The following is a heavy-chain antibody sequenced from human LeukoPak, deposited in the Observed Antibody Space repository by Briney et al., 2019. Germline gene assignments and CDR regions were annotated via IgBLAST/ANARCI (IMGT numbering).Heavy chain of an antibody. CDR1: GASVSDYY. Sequence: SETLSLTCTVPGASVSDYYWSWVRQPAGKGLEWIGRIFATGSTDYNPSLKSRVTMSRDRSKNQLFLTLTSVTAADTAVYYCARASDSIFSYYYHMDLWGKGITVTVSS. CDR2: IFATGST. V-gene: IGHV4-4*07. J-gene: IGHJ6*03. D-gene: IGHD3-3*02. CDR3: ARASDSIFSYYYHMDL.